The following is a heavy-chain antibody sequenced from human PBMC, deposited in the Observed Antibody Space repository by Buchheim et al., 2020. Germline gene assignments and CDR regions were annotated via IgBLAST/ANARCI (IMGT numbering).Heavy chain of an antibody. CDR1: GFTFSNYW. CDR2: IKQDGSER. V-gene: IGHV3-7*01. J-gene: IGHJ4*02. D-gene: IGHD3-9*01. Sequence: EVQLVESGGGLVQPGGSLRLSCAASGFTFSNYWMSWVRQAPGKGLEWVANIKQDGSERYYVDSVKGRFTISSDNAKNSLYLQMNSLRAEDTAVYYCARVVDDILTGYTFDSWGQGTL. CDR3: ARVVDDILTGYTFDS.